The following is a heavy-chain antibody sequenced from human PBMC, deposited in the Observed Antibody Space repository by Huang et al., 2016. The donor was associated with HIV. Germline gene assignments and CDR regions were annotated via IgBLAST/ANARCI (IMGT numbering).Heavy chain of an antibody. CDR2: IYPGDSDT. Sequence: MPGKGLEWMGIIYPGDSDTRYNPSFQGQVTISADKSISTAYLQWSSLKASDTAMYYCARLSTTWYFDYWGQGTLVTVSS. J-gene: IGHJ4*02. CDR3: ARLSTTWYFDY. V-gene: IGHV5-51*01. D-gene: IGHD1-1*01.